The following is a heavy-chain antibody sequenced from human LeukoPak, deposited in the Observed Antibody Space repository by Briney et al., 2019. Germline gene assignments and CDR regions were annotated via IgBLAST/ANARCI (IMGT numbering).Heavy chain of an antibody. D-gene: IGHD2-2*03. Sequence: SETLSLTCSVSGGSISGSSYYWGWIRQPPGKGLEWIGRIYYSGSTFYNPSLKSRVTISVDTSKNQLSLRLSSVTAADTAVYYCARHGSTDYFDYWGQGTLVTVSS. V-gene: IGHV4-39*01. J-gene: IGHJ4*02. CDR3: ARHGSTDYFDY. CDR2: IYYSGST. CDR1: GGSISGSSYY.